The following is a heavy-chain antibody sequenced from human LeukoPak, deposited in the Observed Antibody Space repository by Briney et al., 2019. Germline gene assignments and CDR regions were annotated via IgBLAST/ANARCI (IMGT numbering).Heavy chain of an antibody. CDR2: INPNSGGT. Sequence: ASVKVSCKASGGTFGSFTITWVRQAPGQGLEWMGWINPNSGGTNYAQKFQGRVTMTRDTSISTAYMELRRLSSDDTAIYYCARPYCNGGSCHDYFDYWGQGTLVTVSS. CDR1: GGTFGSFT. V-gene: IGHV1-2*02. D-gene: IGHD2-15*01. J-gene: IGHJ4*02. CDR3: ARPYCNGGSCHDYFDY.